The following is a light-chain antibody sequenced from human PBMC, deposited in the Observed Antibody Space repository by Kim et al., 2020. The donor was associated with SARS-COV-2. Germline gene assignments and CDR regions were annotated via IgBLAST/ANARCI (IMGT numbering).Light chain of an antibody. J-gene: IGLJ2*01. CDR3: NSRDSNDNVV. Sequence: SSELTQDPAVSVALGQTVRITCQGDSLRSYYATWYQQKPGQAPILVIYGKNNRPSGIPDPFSGSSSGNTASLTITGTQAGDEADYYCNSRDSNDNVVFGG. CDR2: GKN. CDR1: SLRSYY. V-gene: IGLV3-19*01.